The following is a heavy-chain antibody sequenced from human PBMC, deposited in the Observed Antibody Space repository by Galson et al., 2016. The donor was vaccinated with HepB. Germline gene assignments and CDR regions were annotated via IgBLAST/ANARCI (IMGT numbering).Heavy chain of an antibody. J-gene: IGHJ6*03. V-gene: IGHV4-39*01. CDR3: ATGIVVAGKYYYHYMDV. D-gene: IGHD6-19*01. Sequence: SETLSLTCIVSGGSISSDYYWGWIRQPPGRGLEWIGSIYSSEGTYYNPSLQSRVNISVDTSKNPFSLRLNSVTAADTGVYYCATGIVVAGKYYYHYMDVWGKGTTVTVSS. CDR2: IYSSEGT. CDR1: GGSISSDYY.